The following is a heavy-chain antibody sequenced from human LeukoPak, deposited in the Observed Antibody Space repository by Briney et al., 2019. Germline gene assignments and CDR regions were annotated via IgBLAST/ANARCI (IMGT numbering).Heavy chain of an antibody. V-gene: IGHV5-51*01. CDR1: GYSFTSYW. Sequence: GESLKISCKGSGYSFTSYWIGWVRQMPGIGLEWMGIIYPGDSDTRYSPSFQGQVTISADKSISTAYLQWSSLKASDTAMYYCAMRDPELHLTGYYTHGAFDIWGQGTMVTVSS. CDR3: AMRDPELHLTGYYTHGAFDI. J-gene: IGHJ3*02. D-gene: IGHD3-9*01. CDR2: IYPGDSDT.